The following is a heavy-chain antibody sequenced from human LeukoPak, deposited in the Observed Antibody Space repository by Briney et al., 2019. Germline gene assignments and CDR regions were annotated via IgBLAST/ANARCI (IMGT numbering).Heavy chain of an antibody. J-gene: IGHJ4*02. V-gene: IGHV3-74*01. D-gene: IGHD4-23*01. CDR3: ARGTYGGNSGVGY. Sequence: GGSLRLSCAASGFTFSSYCMHWVRQAPGKGLVWVSRINSGGSSTSYADSVKGRFTTSRDNAKNTLYLQMNSLRAEDTAVYYCARGTYGGNSGVGYWGQGTLVTVSS. CDR1: GFTFSSYC. CDR2: INSGGSST.